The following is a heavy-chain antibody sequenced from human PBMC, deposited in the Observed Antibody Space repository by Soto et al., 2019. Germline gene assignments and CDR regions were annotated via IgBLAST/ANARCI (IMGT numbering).Heavy chain of an antibody. D-gene: IGHD3-10*01. CDR1: GFPFSSYA. CDR2: ISGSGGST. J-gene: IGHJ4*02. V-gene: IGHV3-23*01. CDR3: VKREARGSGSPY. Sequence: EVRLLESGGGSVQPGGSLRLSCSASGFPFSSYAMSWVRQAPGKGLEWVLGISGSGGSTYYADSVKGRFTISRDNSKNTLYLRMNSLRVEDTAVYYCVKREARGSGSPYWGQGTLVTVSS.